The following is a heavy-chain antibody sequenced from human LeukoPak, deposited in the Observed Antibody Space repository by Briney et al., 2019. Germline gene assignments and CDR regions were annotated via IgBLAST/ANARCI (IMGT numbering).Heavy chain of an antibody. J-gene: IGHJ4*02. CDR3: ARHGGDWVFDY. CDR1: GGSTSSYY. D-gene: IGHD2-21*02. CDR2: NYYSGST. Sequence: PSETLSLTCTVSGGSTSSYYWSWIRQPPGKGLEWIGYNYYSGSTKSNPSLKSRVTISVDTSKNQFSLKLSSVTAADTAVYYCARHGGDWVFDYRGQGTLVTVSS. V-gene: IGHV4-59*08.